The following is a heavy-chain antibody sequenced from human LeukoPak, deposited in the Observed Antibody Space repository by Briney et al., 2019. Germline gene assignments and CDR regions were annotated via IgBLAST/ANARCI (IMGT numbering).Heavy chain of an antibody. CDR1: GYTFISYD. V-gene: IGHV1-18*01. Sequence: ASVKVSCKTSGYTFISYDINWVRQAPGQGLEGMGWIRTFSGNTKFPQKSQDRVTMTPDASTSTAYMKLRSLRSDDTAIYYCARLHGDYRQYFLDSWGQGTLVTVSS. CDR3: ARLHGDYRQYFLDS. D-gene: IGHD4-17*01. CDR2: IRTFSGNT. J-gene: IGHJ5*01.